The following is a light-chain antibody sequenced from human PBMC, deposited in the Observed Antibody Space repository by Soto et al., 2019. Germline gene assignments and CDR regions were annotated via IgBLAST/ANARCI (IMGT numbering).Light chain of an antibody. Sequence: VRTQAASVTGAALHGGSITCTGSSSNIGAGYDVHWYQQLPGTAPKLLIYGNSNRPSGVPDRFSGSKSGTSASLAITGLQAEDEADYYCQSYDSSLSGYVFGTGTKVTVL. J-gene: IGLJ1*01. CDR1: SSNIGAGYD. V-gene: IGLV1-40*01. CDR3: QSYDSSLSGYV. CDR2: GNS.